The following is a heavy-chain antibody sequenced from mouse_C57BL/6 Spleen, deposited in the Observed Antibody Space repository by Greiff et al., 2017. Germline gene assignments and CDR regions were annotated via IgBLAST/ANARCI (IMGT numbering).Heavy chain of an antibody. Sequence: QVQLKEPGAELVKPGASVKISCKASGYAFSSYWMHWVKQRPGQGLEWIGLIYPGDGDTNYNGKFKGKATLTADKSSSTAYMQLSSLTSEDSAVYCCARGGVLGAYFDYWGQGTTLTVSA. CDR1: GYAFSSYW. J-gene: IGHJ2*01. D-gene: IGHD2-14*01. V-gene: IGHV1-80*01. CDR2: IYPGDGDT. CDR3: ARGGVLGAYFDY.